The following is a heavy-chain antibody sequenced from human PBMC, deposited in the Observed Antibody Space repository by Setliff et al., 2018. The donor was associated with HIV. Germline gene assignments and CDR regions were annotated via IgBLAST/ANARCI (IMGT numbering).Heavy chain of an antibody. Sequence: PSETLSLTCTASYATLSTAAYYWTWIRQPPGKGLEWIGFVSYTGTTRYSPSLRSRISISIDASKNKFSLQLSSVTAADTAVDDCARQSTTSRDFDSWGQGTLVTVSS. CDR2: VSYTGTT. V-gene: IGHV4-30-4*01. CDR1: YATLSTAAYY. D-gene: IGHD2-2*01. J-gene: IGHJ4*02. CDR3: ARQSTTSRDFDS.